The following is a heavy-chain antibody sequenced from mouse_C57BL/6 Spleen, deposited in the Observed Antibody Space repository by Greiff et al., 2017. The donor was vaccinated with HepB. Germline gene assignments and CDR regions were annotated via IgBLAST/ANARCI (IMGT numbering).Heavy chain of an antibody. CDR2: IHPYCGST. J-gene: IGHJ3*01. CDR3: ARSSDYDGGGFAY. D-gene: IGHD2-4*01. V-gene: IGHV1-64*01. Sequence: QVQLQQPGAELVKPGSSVSFSCLASGYTFTSYWLHLLFQRPVHGLEWIGMIHPYCGSTNYNEKFKSKSTLTVDRSSSTAYMQLSSLTSEDSAVYYCARSSDYDGGGFAYWGQGTLVTVSA. CDR1: GYTFTSYW.